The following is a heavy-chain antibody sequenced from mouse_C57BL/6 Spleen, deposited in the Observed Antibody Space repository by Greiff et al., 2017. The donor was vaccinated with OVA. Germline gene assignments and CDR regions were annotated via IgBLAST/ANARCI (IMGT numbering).Heavy chain of an antibody. V-gene: IGHV5-17*01. D-gene: IGHD1-2*01. CDR1: GFTFSDYG. J-gene: IGHJ3*01. CDR2: ISSGSSTI. Sequence: EVQLVESGGGLVKPGGSLKLSCAASGFTFSDYGMHWVRQAPEKGLEWVAYISSGSSTIYYADTVKGRFTISRDNAKNTLFLQMTSLRSEDTAMYYCAWQGLLRPFAYWGQGTLVTVSA. CDR3: AWQGLLRPFAY.